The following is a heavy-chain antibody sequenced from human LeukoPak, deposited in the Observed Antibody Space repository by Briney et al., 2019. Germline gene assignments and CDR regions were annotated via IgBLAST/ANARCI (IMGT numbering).Heavy chain of an antibody. J-gene: IGHJ4*02. V-gene: IGHV4-61*02. CDR2: IDTSGST. Sequence: SETLSLTCTVSGGSISSGSYYWSWIRQPAGKGLEWIGRIDTSGSTNYNPSLKSRVTISVDTSKNQFSLKLSSVTAADTAVYYCARGRFYYDSSGYYMRKYYYFDYWGQGTLVTVSS. CDR1: GGSISSGSYY. CDR3: ARGRFYYDSSGYYMRKYYYFDY. D-gene: IGHD3-22*01.